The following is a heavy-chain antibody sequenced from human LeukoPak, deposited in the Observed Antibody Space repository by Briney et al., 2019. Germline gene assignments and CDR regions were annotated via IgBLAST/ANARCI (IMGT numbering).Heavy chain of an antibody. CDR2: ISSSGSTI. CDR3: ARVAVAGFDY. D-gene: IGHD6-19*01. Sequence: GGSLRLSCAASGFTFSSYSMNWVRQAPGKGLEWVSYISSSGSTIYYADSVKGRFTISRDNAKNSLYLQMNSLRAEDTAVYYCARVAVAGFDYWGQGTLVTVSS. J-gene: IGHJ4*02. CDR1: GFTFSSYS. V-gene: IGHV3-48*04.